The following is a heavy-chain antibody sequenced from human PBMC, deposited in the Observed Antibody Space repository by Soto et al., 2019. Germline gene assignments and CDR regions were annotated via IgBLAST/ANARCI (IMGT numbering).Heavy chain of an antibody. CDR2: INPKSGGT. J-gene: IGHJ4*02. D-gene: IGHD3-22*01. V-gene: IGHV1-2*04. CDR1: GYSFTDYH. CDR3: ARGAQGFFPVSGIYFYFDH. Sequence: ASVKVSCKASGYSFTDYHIHWVRQAPGQGLEWLGRINPKSGGTSTAQKFQGWVTMTADTSITTAYMDLARLRPDDTAIFYCARGAQGFFPVSGIYFYFDHWGQGTPVTVSS.